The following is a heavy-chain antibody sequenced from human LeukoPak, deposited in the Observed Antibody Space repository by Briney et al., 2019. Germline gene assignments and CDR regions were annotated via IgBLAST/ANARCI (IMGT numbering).Heavy chain of an antibody. CDR2: IESDGST. CDR3: ARAVTYFYGSVTYDWFDP. D-gene: IGHD3-10*01. V-gene: IGHV3-74*01. CDR1: GFTFSSYW. J-gene: IGHJ5*02. Sequence: GGSLRLSCAVSGFTFSSYWMHWVRQTPGKGLMWVSRIESDGSTIYADSVKDRFTISRDNGKNTVYLQMNSLRVDDTAMYYCARAVTYFYGSVTYDWFDPWGQGTLVTVSS.